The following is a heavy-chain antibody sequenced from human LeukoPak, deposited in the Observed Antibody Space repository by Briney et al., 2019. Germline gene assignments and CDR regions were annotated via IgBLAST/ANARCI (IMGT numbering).Heavy chain of an antibody. CDR2: IKQDGSEK. D-gene: IGHD6-19*01. J-gene: IGHJ4*02. CDR3: ARDKQWSLDY. V-gene: IGHV3-7*01. Sequence: GGSLRLSCAASGFTFSSCWMTWVRQAPGKGLEWVANIKQDGSEKYYVDSVKGRFTISRDNAKNSLYLQMNSLRVEDTAVYYCARDKQWSLDYWGQGTLVTVSS. CDR1: GFTFSSCW.